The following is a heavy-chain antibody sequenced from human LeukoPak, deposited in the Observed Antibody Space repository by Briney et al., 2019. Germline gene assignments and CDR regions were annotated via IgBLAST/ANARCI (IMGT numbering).Heavy chain of an antibody. D-gene: IGHD3-3*01. V-gene: IGHV1-2*02. J-gene: IGHJ4*02. CDR2: INPNSGGT. Sequence: GASVMVSCKASGYTFTGHYMHWVRQAPGQGLEWMGWINPNSGGTNYAQKFQGRVTMTRDTSISTAYMELSRLRSDDTAVYYCARSSRFLEWLYGYWGQGTLVTVSS. CDR3: ARSSRFLEWLYGY. CDR1: GYTFTGHY.